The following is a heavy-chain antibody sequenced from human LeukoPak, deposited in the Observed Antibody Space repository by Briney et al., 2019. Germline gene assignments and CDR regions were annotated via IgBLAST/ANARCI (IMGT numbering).Heavy chain of an antibody. D-gene: IGHD1-1*01. CDR3: ARDKTTLDAFDI. V-gene: IGHV4-59*01. Sequence: SETLSLTCTVSGGSISSYYWSWIRQPPGKGLEWIGYIYYSGSTNYNPSLKSRVTISVDTSKNQFSLKLSSVTAADTAVYYCARDKTTLDAFDIWGQGTMVTVSS. CDR2: IYYSGST. CDR1: GGSISSYY. J-gene: IGHJ3*02.